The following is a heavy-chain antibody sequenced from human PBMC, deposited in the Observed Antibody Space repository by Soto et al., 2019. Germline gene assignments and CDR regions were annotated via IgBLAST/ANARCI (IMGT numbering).Heavy chain of an antibody. CDR1: GYTFTSYY. D-gene: IGHD3-10*01. Sequence: ASVKVSCKASGYTFTSYYMHWVRQAPGQGLEWMGIINPSGGSTSYAQKFQGRVTITRDTSTSTVYMELSSLRSEDTAVYYCARQAQLWFGELRNFDYWGQGTLVTVSS. J-gene: IGHJ4*02. V-gene: IGHV1-46*01. CDR2: INPSGGST. CDR3: ARQAQLWFGELRNFDY.